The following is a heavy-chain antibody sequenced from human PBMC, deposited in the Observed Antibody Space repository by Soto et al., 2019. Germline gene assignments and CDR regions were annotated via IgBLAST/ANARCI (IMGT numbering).Heavy chain of an antibody. D-gene: IGHD1-7*01. V-gene: IGHV3-23*01. CDR1: GFTFGSYA. CDR2: ISKSDRSDTTT. Sequence: EVQLLESGGGLAQPGGSLRLSCAASGFTFGSYAMSWVRQASGKGLEWISGISKSDRSDTTTYFADSVKGRFTISRDKSKNTLYLEMNSLGAEDTAIYYCAREGANWNYGALDYWGQGTLVTVSS. CDR3: AREGANWNYGALDY. J-gene: IGHJ4*02.